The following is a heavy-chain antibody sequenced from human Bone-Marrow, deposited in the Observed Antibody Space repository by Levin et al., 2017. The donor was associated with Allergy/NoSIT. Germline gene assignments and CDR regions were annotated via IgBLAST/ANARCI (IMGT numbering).Heavy chain of an antibody. J-gene: IGHJ6*02. CDR1: GYTFTSYY. D-gene: IGHD3-9*01. CDR3: ARDDYDILTGYYRDYYYYGMDV. CDR2: INPSGGST. V-gene: IGHV1-46*01. Sequence: ASVKVSCKASGYTFTSYYMHWVRQAPGQGLEWMGIINPSGGSTSYAQKFQGRVTMTRDTSTSTVYMELSSLRSEDTAVYYCARDDYDILTGYYRDYYYYGMDVWGRGTTVTVSS.